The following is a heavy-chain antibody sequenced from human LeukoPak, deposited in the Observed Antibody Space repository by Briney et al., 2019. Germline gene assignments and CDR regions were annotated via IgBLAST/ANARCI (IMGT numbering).Heavy chain of an antibody. CDR1: GGSFSGYY. J-gene: IGHJ4*02. CDR2: INHSGST. D-gene: IGHD5-18*01. CDR3: ARGAGYSYGPIHFDY. Sequence: SETLSLTCAVYGGSFSGYYWSWIRQPPGKGLEWIGEINHSGSTNYNPSLKSRVTISVDTSKNQFSLKLSSVTAADTAVYYCARGAGYSYGPIHFDYWGQGTLVTVSS. V-gene: IGHV4-34*01.